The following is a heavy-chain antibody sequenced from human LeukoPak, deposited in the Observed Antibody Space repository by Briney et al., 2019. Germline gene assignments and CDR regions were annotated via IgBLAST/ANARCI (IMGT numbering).Heavy chain of an antibody. Sequence: ASVKVSCKASGYIFTDYYIHWVRQAPGQGLEWMGWINPHSGGTNYAQNFQGRVTMTRDTSITTVDMELRGLTSDDTAVYYCARVRYSSSWYSFDYWGQGTLVTVSS. CDR2: INPHSGGT. V-gene: IGHV1-2*02. CDR1: GYIFTDYY. J-gene: IGHJ4*02. D-gene: IGHD6-13*01. CDR3: ARVRYSSSWYSFDY.